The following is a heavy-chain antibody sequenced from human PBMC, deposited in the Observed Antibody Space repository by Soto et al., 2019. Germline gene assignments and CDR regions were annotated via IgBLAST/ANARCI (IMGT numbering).Heavy chain of an antibody. V-gene: IGHV3-30-3*01. Sequence: QVRLVESGGGVVQPGRSLRLSCAASGFTFSTHAMHWVRQAPGKGLECVAIVSFDGSNKYYADSVKGRFTISRDNSKNTLYLQMSGLTPEDTAFYYCARDQTGITTAGGGRIDHWGQGILVTVSS. CDR2: VSFDGSNK. D-gene: IGHD6-13*01. CDR3: ARDQTGITTAGGGRIDH. J-gene: IGHJ4*02. CDR1: GFTFSTHA.